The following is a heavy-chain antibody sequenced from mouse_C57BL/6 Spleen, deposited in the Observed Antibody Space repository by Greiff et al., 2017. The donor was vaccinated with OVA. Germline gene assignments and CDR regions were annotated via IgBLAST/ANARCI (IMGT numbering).Heavy chain of an antibody. J-gene: IGHJ4*01. CDR2: IDPSDSYT. CDR1: GYTFTSYW. D-gene: IGHD2-1*01. Sequence: QVQLKQPGAELVMPGASVKLSCKASGYTFTSYWMHWVKQRPGQGLEWIGEIDPSDSYTNYNQKFKGKSTLTVDKSSSTAYMQLSSLTSEDSAVYYCARSIYYGNYYAMDYWGQGTSVTVSS. CDR3: ARSIYYGNYYAMDY. V-gene: IGHV1-69*01.